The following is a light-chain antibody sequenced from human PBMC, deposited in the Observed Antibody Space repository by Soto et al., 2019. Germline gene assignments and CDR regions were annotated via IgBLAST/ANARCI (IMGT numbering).Light chain of an antibody. CDR3: CSYAGRDVI. V-gene: IGLV2-11*01. J-gene: IGLJ2*01. CDR1: SSDVGGYNY. CDR2: DVT. Sequence: QSALTQPRSVSGSPGQSVTISCTGTSSDVGGYNYVSWYQQLPGKAPKLMIYDVTERPSGVPDRFSGSKSGNTASLTISGLQAEDEADYYCCSYAGRDVIFGGGTKLTVL.